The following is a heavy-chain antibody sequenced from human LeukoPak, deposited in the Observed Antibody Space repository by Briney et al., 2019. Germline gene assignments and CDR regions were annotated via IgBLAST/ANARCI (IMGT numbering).Heavy chain of an antibody. CDR2: IYTSGST. Sequence: PSETLSLTCTVSGGSISSGSYYWSWIRQPAGTGLEWIGRIYTSGSTNYNPSLKSRVTISVDTSKNQFSLKLSSVTAADTAVYYCARGWFGAGGAFDIWGQGTMVTVSS. CDR1: GGSISSGSYY. D-gene: IGHD3-10*01. J-gene: IGHJ3*02. V-gene: IGHV4-61*02. CDR3: ARGWFGAGGAFDI.